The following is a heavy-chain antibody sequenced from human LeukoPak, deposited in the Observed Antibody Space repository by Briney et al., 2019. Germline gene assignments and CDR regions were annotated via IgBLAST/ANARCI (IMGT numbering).Heavy chain of an antibody. CDR3: AKDHGYSSFFDY. V-gene: IGHV3-7*03. CDR1: GFTFGSSW. Sequence: GGSLSLSCAASGFTFGSSWMNWVRQAPGKGLEWVANIAPDGSVKYYVDSVKGRFTISRDNAKGSLYLQMSSLRAEDTAVYYCAKDHGYSSFFDYWGQGTLVTVSS. J-gene: IGHJ4*02. CDR2: IAPDGSVK. D-gene: IGHD5-18*01.